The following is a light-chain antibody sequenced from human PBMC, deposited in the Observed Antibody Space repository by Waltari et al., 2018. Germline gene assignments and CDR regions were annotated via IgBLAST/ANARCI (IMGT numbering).Light chain of an antibody. CDR2: NDA. CDR3: ASWDDRLDAYV. CDR1: SSNVGSNA. Sequence: QSVLTQPPSASGTPGQRVTISCSGSSSNVGSNAVNWYHQLPGTAPKLLIFNDADQPSGFPDRCPGSRSAPSASLAISGLQSDDESTYYCASWDDRLDAYVFGTGTWVTVL. V-gene: IGLV1-44*01. J-gene: IGLJ1*01.